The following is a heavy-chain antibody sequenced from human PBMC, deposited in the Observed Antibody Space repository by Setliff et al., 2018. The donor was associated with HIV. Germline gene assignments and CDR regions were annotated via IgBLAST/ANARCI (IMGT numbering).Heavy chain of an antibody. J-gene: IGHJ5*02. V-gene: IGHV3-21*01. D-gene: IGHD1-7*01. Sequence: PGGSLRLSCAASGFTFSTYGMNWVRQAPGKGLEWVSSISSSGTYIYYADSVKGRFTISRDNAENSLYLQMNTLRAEDTAIYYCARNYDLWGQGTLVTVSS. CDR2: ISSSGTYI. CDR3: ARNYDL. CDR1: GFTFSTYG.